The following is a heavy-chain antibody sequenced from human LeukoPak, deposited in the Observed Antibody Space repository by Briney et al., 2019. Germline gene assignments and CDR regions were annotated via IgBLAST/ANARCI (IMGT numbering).Heavy chain of an antibody. D-gene: IGHD2-15*01. CDR2: ISAYNGNT. V-gene: IGHV1-18*01. CDR1: GYTFTSYG. Sequence: SVEVSCKASGYTFTSYGISWVRQAPGQGLEWMGWISAYNGNTNYAQKLQGRVTMTTDTSTSTAYMELRSLRSDDTAVYYCAREIGYCSGGSCYSIWGQGTLVTVSS. J-gene: IGHJ4*02. CDR3: AREIGYCSGGSCYSI.